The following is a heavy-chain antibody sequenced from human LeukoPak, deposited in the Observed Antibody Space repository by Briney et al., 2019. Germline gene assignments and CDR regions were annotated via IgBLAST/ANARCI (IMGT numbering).Heavy chain of an antibody. CDR1: GFSFSSYW. CDR3: AKGQQRFDY. CDR2: IKEDGSEK. V-gene: IGHV3-7*04. D-gene: IGHD6-13*01. Sequence: RGSPRLSCAASGFSFSSYWMTWVRQAPGKGLEWVANIKEDGSEKYYVDSVKGRFSISRDNAKNSLFLHMNSLRAEDTAVYYCAKGQQRFDYWGQGTLVTVSS. J-gene: IGHJ4*02.